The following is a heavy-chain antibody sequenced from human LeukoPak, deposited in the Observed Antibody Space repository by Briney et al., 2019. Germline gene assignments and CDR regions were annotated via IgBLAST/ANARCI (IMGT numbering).Heavy chain of an antibody. CDR1: GGTFSSYA. CDR3: ARGIYSSSSDFDY. V-gene: IGHV1-69*05. Sequence: GSSVKVSCNASGGTFSSYAISWVRQAPGQGLEWMGGIIPIFGTANYAQKFQGRVTITTDESTSTAYMELSSLRSEDTAVYYCARGIYSSSSDFDYWGQGTLVTVSS. D-gene: IGHD6-6*01. CDR2: IIPIFGTA. J-gene: IGHJ4*02.